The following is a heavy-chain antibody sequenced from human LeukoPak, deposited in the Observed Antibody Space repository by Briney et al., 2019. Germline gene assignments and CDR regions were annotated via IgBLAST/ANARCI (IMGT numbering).Heavy chain of an antibody. J-gene: IGHJ4*02. CDR2: IYYSGTT. V-gene: IGHV4-59*01. Sequence: SETLSLTRTVSGGSISSYYWSWIRQPPGKGLEWIGYIYYSGTTNYNPSLKSRVTISVATSKNQFSLNLSSVTAADTAVYYCARGGGGEYSSGWYDYWGQGTLVTVSS. CDR1: GGSISSYY. D-gene: IGHD6-19*01. CDR3: ARGGGGEYSSGWYDY.